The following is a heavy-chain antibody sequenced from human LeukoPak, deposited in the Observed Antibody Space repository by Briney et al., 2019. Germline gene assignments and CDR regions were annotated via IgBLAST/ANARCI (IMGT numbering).Heavy chain of an antibody. CDR1: GFAFDEHG. CDR2: INWSGGST. Sequence: PGGSLRLSCTASGFAFDEHGMSWVRHVPGKGLKWVSGINWSGGSTGYADPLRGRFTISRDNAKNSLYLQMDSLRAEDTALYYCARAPITSPFYFDYWGQGTLLTVSS. V-gene: IGHV3-20*04. CDR3: ARAPITSPFYFDY. J-gene: IGHJ4*02. D-gene: IGHD2-2*01.